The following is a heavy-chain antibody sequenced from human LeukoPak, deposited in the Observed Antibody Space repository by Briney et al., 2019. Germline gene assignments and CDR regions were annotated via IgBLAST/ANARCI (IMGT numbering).Heavy chain of an antibody. Sequence: GGSLRLSCAASGFTFSSYAMHWVRQAPGKGLEWVAVISYDGSNKYYADSVKGRFTISRDNSKNTLYLQMNSLRAGDTAVYYCARDPMATTELRDWGQGTLVTVSS. CDR3: ARDPMATTELRD. D-gene: IGHD1-7*01. CDR1: GFTFSSYA. CDR2: ISYDGSNK. J-gene: IGHJ4*02. V-gene: IGHV3-30-3*01.